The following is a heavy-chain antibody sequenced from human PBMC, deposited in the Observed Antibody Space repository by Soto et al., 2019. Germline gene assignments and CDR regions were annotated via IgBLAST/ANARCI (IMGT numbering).Heavy chain of an antibody. V-gene: IGHV3-74*01. CDR1: GFTFSRYW. J-gene: IGHJ5*02. CDR3: ARGPYCSGGRCNPDWFDP. Sequence: GGSLRLSCAASGFTFSRYWMHWVRQAPGKGLVWVSRINSDGSSTSYADSVKGRFTISRDNAKNTLYLQMNSLRAEDTAVYYCARGPYCSGGRCNPDWFDPWGQGTLVTVSS. CDR2: INSDGSST. D-gene: IGHD2-15*01.